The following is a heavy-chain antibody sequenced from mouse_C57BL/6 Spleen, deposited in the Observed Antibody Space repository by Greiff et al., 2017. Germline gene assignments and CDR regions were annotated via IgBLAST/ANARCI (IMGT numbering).Heavy chain of an antibody. CDR3: TRSNYAQYYFDY. CDR1: GFTFSDAW. Sequence: EVKVEESGGGLVQPGGSMKLSCAASGFTFSDAWMAWVRQSPEKGLEWVAEIRHKANNHATYYAESVKGRFTISRDDSKSSVDLQMNSLRAEDTGVYYCTRSNYAQYYFDYWGQGTTLTVSA. V-gene: IGHV6-6*01. D-gene: IGHD2-5*01. J-gene: IGHJ2*01. CDR2: IRHKANNHAT.